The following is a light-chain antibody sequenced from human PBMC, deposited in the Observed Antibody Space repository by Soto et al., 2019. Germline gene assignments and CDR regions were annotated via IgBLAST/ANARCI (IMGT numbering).Light chain of an antibody. Sequence: SVLTQPPSASETPGRGVPIIYTERGSNIGSNTVHWYQQLPGTAPKPLMYNNNQRPSGVPDRFSGSKSGTSASLAISGLQSEDEADYYCAAWDDSLSGYVFGNGTKVTVL. CDR1: GSNIGSNT. J-gene: IGLJ1*01. CDR2: NNN. V-gene: IGLV1-44*01. CDR3: AAWDDSLSGYV.